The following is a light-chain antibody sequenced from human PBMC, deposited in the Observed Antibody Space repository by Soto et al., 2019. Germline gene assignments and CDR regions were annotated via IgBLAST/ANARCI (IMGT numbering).Light chain of an antibody. CDR2: QDS. CDR3: QAWDSSTVV. CDR1: KLGDKY. Sequence: SYELTQPPSVSVSSGRTASITCSGDKLGDKYACWYQQKPGQSPVLVIYQDSKRPSGIPERFSGSNSGNTATLTISGTQAMDQADYYCQAWDSSTVVFGGGTQLTV. V-gene: IGLV3-1*01. J-gene: IGLJ2*01.